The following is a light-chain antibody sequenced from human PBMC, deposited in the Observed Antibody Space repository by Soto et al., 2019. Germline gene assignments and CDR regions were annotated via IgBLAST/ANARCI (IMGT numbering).Light chain of an antibody. CDR2: LGS. CDR1: QSLLHSNGYNY. J-gene: IGKJ1*01. V-gene: IGKV2-28*01. CDR3: MQALHAWT. Sequence: DIVMTQSPLSLPITPGEAASISCRSSQSLLHSNGYNYLDWYLQKPGQSPQLLIYLGSNRASGVPDRFSGSVSGTDFTLKISRVEAEDVGVYYCMQALHAWTFGQGTKVEIK.